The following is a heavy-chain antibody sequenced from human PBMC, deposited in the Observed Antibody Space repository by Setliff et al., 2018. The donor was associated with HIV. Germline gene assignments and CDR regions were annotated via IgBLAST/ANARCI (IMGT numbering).Heavy chain of an antibody. Sequence: ASVKVSCKSSRSTFNSHTINWVRQAPGQGLDWMGRIIPILGVANYAQRFQGRVTITADKSTSTAYMELTSLRFDDTAMYYCVRGVQSPPHYSYYYMDVWGEGTMVTVSS. CDR1: RSTFNSHT. D-gene: IGHD3-3*01. CDR3: VRGVQSPPHYSYYYMDV. V-gene: IGHV1-69*02. J-gene: IGHJ6*03. CDR2: IIPILGVA.